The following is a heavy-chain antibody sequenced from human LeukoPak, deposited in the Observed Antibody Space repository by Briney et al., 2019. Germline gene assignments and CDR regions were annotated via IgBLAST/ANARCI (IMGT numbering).Heavy chain of an antibody. D-gene: IGHD2-2*01. V-gene: IGHV1-3*01. J-gene: IGHJ6*02. CDR2: INAGNGNT. Sequence: ASVKVSCKASGYTFSTYAMHWVRQAPGQRLEWMGWINAGNGNTEYSQKFQGRVILTSDTSASTAYMELSSLRSDDTAVYYCARGDCSSTSCHGYYYYGMDVWGQGTTVTVSS. CDR3: ARGDCSSTSCHGYYYYGMDV. CDR1: GYTFSTYA.